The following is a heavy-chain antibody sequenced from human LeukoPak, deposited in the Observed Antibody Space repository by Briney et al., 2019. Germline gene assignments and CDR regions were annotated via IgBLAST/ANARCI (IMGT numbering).Heavy chain of an antibody. D-gene: IGHD3-16*01. CDR2: INHSGST. CDR3: ARDVYDYVWGDYYYYGMDV. J-gene: IGHJ6*02. V-gene: IGHV4-34*09. Sequence: NPSETLSLTCAVYGGSFSGYYWSWIRQPPGKGLEWIGEINHSGSTNYNPSLKSRVTISVDTSKNQFSLKLSSVTAADTAVYYCARDVYDYVWGDYYYYGMDVWGQGTTVTVSS. CDR1: GGSFSGYY.